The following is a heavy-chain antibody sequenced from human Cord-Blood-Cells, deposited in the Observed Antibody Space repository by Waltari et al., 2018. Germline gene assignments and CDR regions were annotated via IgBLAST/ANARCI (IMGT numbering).Heavy chain of an antibody. Sequence: QVQLQQWGAGLLKPSETLSLTCAVYGGSFSGSYWGWPRQPPGKGLEWIGEINHSGSTNYNPSLKSRVTISVDTSKNQFSLKLSSVTAADTAVYYCARNYDFWSGYVYYWGQGTLVTVSS. CDR1: GGSFSGSY. CDR3: ARNYDFWSGYVYY. V-gene: IGHV4-34*01. J-gene: IGHJ4*02. D-gene: IGHD3-3*01. CDR2: INHSGST.